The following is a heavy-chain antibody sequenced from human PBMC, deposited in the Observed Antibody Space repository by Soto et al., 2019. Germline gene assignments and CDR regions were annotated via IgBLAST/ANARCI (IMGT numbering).Heavy chain of an antibody. V-gene: IGHV3-53*01. D-gene: IGHD1-1*01. CDR2: IYGGGTT. CDR1: GFAVSSKY. CDR3: VQTTGGPGLDF. Sequence: EVQLVESGGGLIQPGGSLRLSCAASGFAVSSKYMTWVRQAPGKGLEWVSVIYGGGTTYYADSVKGRFTISRDTSKNTLYLQMNSLRAEDTAVYYCVQTTGGPGLDFWGQGTLVTVSS. J-gene: IGHJ4*02.